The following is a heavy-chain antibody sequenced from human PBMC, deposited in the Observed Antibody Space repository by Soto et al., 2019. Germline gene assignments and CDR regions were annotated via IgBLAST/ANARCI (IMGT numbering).Heavy chain of an antibody. Sequence: QMQLVQSGPEVKKPGTSVKVSCKASGFTFTSSAVQWVRQARGQRLEWIGWIVVGSGNTNYAQKFQERVTITRDTSTSTAYREPSSLSSEDTALYYGSAADEVAATAPFDYWGQGTPVTVSS. CDR3: SAADEVAATAPFDY. CDR2: IVVGSGNT. D-gene: IGHD2-15*01. V-gene: IGHV1-58*01. J-gene: IGHJ4*02. CDR1: GFTFTSSA.